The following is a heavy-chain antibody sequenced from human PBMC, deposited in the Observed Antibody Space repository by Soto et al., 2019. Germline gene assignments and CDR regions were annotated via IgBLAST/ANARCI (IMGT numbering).Heavy chain of an antibody. CDR3: STNKRYSCSLDL. CDR1: GFTFSNAW. CDR2: IKSKSDGETT. V-gene: IGHV3-15*07. D-gene: IGHD5-12*01. Sequence: EVQLVESGGGLVKPGGSLRLSCAASGFTFSNAWMNWVRQAPGKGLEWVGRIKSKSDGETTDYAAPVKGRFTISRDDSKDTLYLQLNRLKTEDTGLYFCSTNKRYSCSLDLWGPGTTVTVSS. J-gene: IGHJ6*02.